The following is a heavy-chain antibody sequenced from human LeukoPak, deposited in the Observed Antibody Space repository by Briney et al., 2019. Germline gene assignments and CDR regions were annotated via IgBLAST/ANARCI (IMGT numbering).Heavy chain of an antibody. CDR1: GGSISSGGYS. CDR3: AISLTDYYFDY. V-gene: IGHV4-30-2*01. J-gene: IGHJ4*02. Sequence: SETLSLTCAVSGGSISSGGYSWSWIRQPPGKGLEWIGYIYHSGSTYYNPSLKSRVTISVDRSKNQFSLKLSSVTAADTAVYYCAISLTDYYFDYWGQGTLVTVSS. CDR2: IYHSGST. D-gene: IGHD1-14*01.